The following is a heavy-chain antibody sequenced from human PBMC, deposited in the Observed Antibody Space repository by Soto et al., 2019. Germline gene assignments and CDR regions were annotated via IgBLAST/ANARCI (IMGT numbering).Heavy chain of an antibody. D-gene: IGHD4-17*01. V-gene: IGHV3-23*01. J-gene: IGHJ4*02. Sequence: GGSLRLSCAASGFTFSSYAMSWVRQAPGKGLEWVSAISGSGGSTYYADSVKGRFTISRDNSKNTLYLQMNSLRAEDTAVYYCAKGGPKMTTVVKDAPEIDYWGQGTLVTVSS. CDR3: AKGGPKMTTVVKDAPEIDY. CDR1: GFTFSSYA. CDR2: ISGSGGST.